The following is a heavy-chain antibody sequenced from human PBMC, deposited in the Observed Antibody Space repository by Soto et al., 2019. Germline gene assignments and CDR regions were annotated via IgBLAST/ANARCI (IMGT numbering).Heavy chain of an antibody. CDR2: IYYSGST. V-gene: IGHV4-39*01. J-gene: IGHJ3*02. CDR3: ARGHVDTAMVNDAFDI. CDR1: GGSISSSSYY. D-gene: IGHD5-18*01. Sequence: SETLSLTCTVSGGSISSSSYYWGWIRQPPGKGLEWIGSIYYSGSTYYNPSLKSRVTISVDTSKNQFSLKLSSVTAADTAVYYCARGHVDTAMVNDAFDIWGQGTMVTVSS.